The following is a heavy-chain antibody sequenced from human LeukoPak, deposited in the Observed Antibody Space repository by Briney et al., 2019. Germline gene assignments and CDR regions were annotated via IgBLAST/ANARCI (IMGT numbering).Heavy chain of an antibody. V-gene: IGHV4-59*01. D-gene: IGHD5-18*01. CDR3: VRGYSSGAFDI. J-gene: IGHJ3*02. CDR2: IYYSGST. Sequence: SETLSLTCTVSGGSISSYYWSWIRQPPGRGLGWIGYIYYSGSTNYNPSLKSRVTISVDTSKNQFSLKLSSVTAADTAVYYCVRGYSSGAFDIWGQGTMVTVSS. CDR1: GGSISSYY.